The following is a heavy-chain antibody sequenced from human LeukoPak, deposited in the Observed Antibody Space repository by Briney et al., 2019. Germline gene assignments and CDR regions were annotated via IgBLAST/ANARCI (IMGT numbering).Heavy chain of an antibody. CDR3: AKESAYCGSDCRSLSDY. CDR1: GFTFSSYA. Sequence: GGSLRLSCAASGFTFSSYAMHWVRQAPGKGLEWVAVISYDGSNKYYADSVKGRFTISRDNSKDTLYLQMNSLRAEDTAVYYCAKESAYCGSDCRSLSDYWGQGTLVTVSS. D-gene: IGHD2-21*02. CDR2: ISYDGSNK. J-gene: IGHJ4*02. V-gene: IGHV3-30*04.